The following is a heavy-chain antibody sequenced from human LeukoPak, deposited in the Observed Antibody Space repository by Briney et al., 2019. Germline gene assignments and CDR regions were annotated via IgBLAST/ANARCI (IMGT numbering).Heavy chain of an antibody. V-gene: IGHV1-18*01. CDR2: ISGYNGLT. J-gene: IGHJ4*02. CDR1: GYNFNSYG. CDR3: ARFAVHRRITVAGQFGLDY. Sequence: ASVKVSCKASGYNFNSYGISWLRHVPGQGLEWMGWISGYNGLTRYGKNVQGRVTLTTDTSTRTAYMELRSLRSDDTAVYYCARFAVHRRITVAGQFGLDYWGQGTLVSLSS. D-gene: IGHD6-19*01.